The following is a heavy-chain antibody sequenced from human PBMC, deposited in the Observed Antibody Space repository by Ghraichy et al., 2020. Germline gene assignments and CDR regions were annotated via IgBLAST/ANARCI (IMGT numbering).Heavy chain of an antibody. CDR1: GFTFSSYS. J-gene: IGHJ6*02. CDR2: ISNSSSYI. D-gene: IGHD6-6*01. V-gene: IGHV3-21*01. CDR3: ARVATSIAARWVNDYYYYYGMDV. Sequence: GGSLRLSCAASGFTFSSYSMNWVRQAPGKGLEWVSSISNSSSYIYYADSVKGRFTISRDNAKNSLYLQMNSLRAEDKAVYYCARVATSIAARWVNDYYYYYGMDVWGQGTTVTVSS.